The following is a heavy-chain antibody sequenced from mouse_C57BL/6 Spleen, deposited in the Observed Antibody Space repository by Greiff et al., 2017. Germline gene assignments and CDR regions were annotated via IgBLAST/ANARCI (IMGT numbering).Heavy chain of an antibody. Sequence: QVQLQQSGAELVRPGASVTLSCKASGYTFTDYEMHWVKQTPVHGLEWIGAIDPETGGTAYNQKFKGKAILTADKSSSTAYMELRSLTSEDSAVYYCTRYPYYYGSSYDYAMDYWGQGTSVTVSS. J-gene: IGHJ4*01. D-gene: IGHD1-1*01. CDR1: GYTFTDYE. CDR2: IDPETGGT. V-gene: IGHV1-15*01. CDR3: TRYPYYYGSSYDYAMDY.